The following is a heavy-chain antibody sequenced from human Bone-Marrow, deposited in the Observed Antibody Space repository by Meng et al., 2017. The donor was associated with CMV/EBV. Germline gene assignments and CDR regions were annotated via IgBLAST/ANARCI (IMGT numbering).Heavy chain of an antibody. Sequence: GESLKISCAASGFTFSTYTMSWVRQAPGKGLEWVSSISRNSDYIFYADSVKGRFTVSRDNSKTSLYLHMDSLRSEDTAVYYCASGRGIAAAGEPRMDVWGQGTTVTVS. V-gene: IGHV3-21*04. D-gene: IGHD6-13*01. CDR3: ASGRGIAAAGEPRMDV. CDR1: GFTFSTYT. J-gene: IGHJ6*02. CDR2: ISRNSDYI.